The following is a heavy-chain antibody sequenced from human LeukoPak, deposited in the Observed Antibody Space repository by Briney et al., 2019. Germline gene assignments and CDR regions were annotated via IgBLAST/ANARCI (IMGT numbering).Heavy chain of an antibody. CDR3: AGHNWNY. J-gene: IGHJ4*02. CDR1: GFTFSSCG. D-gene: IGHD1-20*01. CDR2: ISYDGSNK. V-gene: IGHV3-30*03. Sequence: GGSLRLSCAASGFTFSSCGMHWVRQAPGKGLEWVAVISYDGSNKYYADSVKGRFTISRDNSKNTLYLQMNSLRAEDTAVYYCAGHNWNYWGQGTLVTVSS.